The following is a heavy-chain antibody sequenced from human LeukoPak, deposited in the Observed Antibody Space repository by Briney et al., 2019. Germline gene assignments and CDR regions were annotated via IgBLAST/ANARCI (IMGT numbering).Heavy chain of an antibody. D-gene: IGHD2-21*01. CDR1: GYTFTAYY. Sequence: ASVKVSCKASGYTFTAYYMHWVRQAPGRGLEWMGWINSNSGGTNYAQKFQGRVTMTRDTSVSTAYMELSRLRSVDTAMYDCARNDLGVDFYYWGQGTLVTVSS. CDR3: ARNDLGVDFYY. V-gene: IGHV1-2*02. CDR2: INSNSGGT. J-gene: IGHJ4*02.